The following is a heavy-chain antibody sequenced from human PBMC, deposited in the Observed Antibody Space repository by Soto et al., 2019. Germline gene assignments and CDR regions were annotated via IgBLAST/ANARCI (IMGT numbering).Heavy chain of an antibody. V-gene: IGHV3-23*01. J-gene: IGHJ4*02. D-gene: IGHD3-22*01. Sequence: EVQLLESGGGLVQPGGSLRLSCAASGFTFSSYAMSWVRQAPGKGLEWVSAISGSGGSTYYADSVKGRFTISRDNSKNTLYLQMNSVRAEDTAVYYCARTRITMIVVVTHPVDYWGQGTLVTVSS. CDR1: GFTFSSYA. CDR2: ISGSGGST. CDR3: ARTRITMIVVVTHPVDY.